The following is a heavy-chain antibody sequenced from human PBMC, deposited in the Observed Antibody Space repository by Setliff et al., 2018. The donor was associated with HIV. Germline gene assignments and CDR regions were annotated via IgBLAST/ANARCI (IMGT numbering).Heavy chain of an antibody. V-gene: IGHV4-59*01. Sequence: SETLSLTCTVSGGSISSYYWSWIRQPPGKGLEWIGYIYYSGSTNYNPSLKSRVTISVDTSKNQFSLKLSFVTAADTAVYYCARVSNCSGGSCYFYFDYWGQGTLVTVSS. D-gene: IGHD2-15*01. CDR3: ARVSNCSGGSCYFYFDY. CDR2: IYYSGST. J-gene: IGHJ4*02. CDR1: GGSISSYY.